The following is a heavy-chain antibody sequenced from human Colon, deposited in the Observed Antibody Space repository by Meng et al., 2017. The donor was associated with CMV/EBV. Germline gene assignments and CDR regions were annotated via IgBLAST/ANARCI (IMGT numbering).Heavy chain of an antibody. CDR3: VKGGDDYAPHYGMDV. CDR1: GFTFSSYA. Sequence: GESLKISCAASGFTFSSYAMIWVRQAPGKGLEWVSGVSATAGSPSHADFVKGRFTVSRDTSKKILYLQMNSLRAEDTAAYYCVKGGDDYAPHYGMDVWGQGTTVTVSS. CDR2: VSATAGSP. V-gene: IGHV3-23*01. J-gene: IGHJ6*02. D-gene: IGHD2-2*01.